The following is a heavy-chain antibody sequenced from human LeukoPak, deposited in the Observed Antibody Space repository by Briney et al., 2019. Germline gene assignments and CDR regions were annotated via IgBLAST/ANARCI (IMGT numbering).Heavy chain of an antibody. CDR1: GFTFSSYS. V-gene: IGHV3-48*04. Sequence: PGGSLRLSCAASGFTFSSYSMNWVRQAPGKGLEWVSYISSSSSTIYYADSVKGRFTISRDNAKNSLYLQMNSLRAEDTAVYYCARTGPLDAFDIWGQGTMVTVSS. CDR2: ISSSSSTI. CDR3: ARTGPLDAFDI. D-gene: IGHD3-9*01. J-gene: IGHJ3*02.